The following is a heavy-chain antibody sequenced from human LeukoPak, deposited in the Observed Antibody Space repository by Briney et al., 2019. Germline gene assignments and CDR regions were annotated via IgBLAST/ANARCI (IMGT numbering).Heavy chain of an antibody. CDR1: GYTFTSYG. D-gene: IGHD6-6*01. V-gene: IGHV1-18*01. CDR2: ISAYNGNT. J-gene: IGHJ4*02. Sequence: GASVKVSCKASGYTFTSYGISWVRQAPGQGLEWMGWISAYNGNTNYAQKLQGRVTMTTDTSTSTAYMELRSLRSDDTAVYYCARPRLGYSSSSRGGFDYWGQGTLVTVSS. CDR3: ARPRLGYSSSSRGGFDY.